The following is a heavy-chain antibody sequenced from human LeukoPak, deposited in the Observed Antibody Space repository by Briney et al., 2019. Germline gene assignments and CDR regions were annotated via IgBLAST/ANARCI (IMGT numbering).Heavy chain of an antibody. CDR1: GFTFDDYA. CDR2: IYSDNT. V-gene: IGHV3-53*01. J-gene: IGHJ4*02. D-gene: IGHD4/OR15-4a*01. CDR3: ARRAGAYSHPYDY. Sequence: GSLRLSCAASGFTFDDYAMHWVRQAPGKGLEWVSFIYSDNTHYSDSVKGRFTISRDNSKNTLYLQMNSLRAEDTAVYYCARRAGAYSHPYDYWGQGTLVTVSS.